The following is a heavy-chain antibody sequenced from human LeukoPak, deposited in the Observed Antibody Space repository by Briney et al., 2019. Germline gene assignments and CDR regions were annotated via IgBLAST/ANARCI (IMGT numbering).Heavy chain of an antibody. J-gene: IGHJ4*02. CDR2: IKTKPNSYTT. V-gene: IGHV3-73*01. Sequence: GGSLRLSCAASGFDFSDFYMHWVRQASGRGLEWVGLIKTKPNSYTTVYAASVKGRFTISRDDSKNTAYLQMNSLKAEDTAVYYCTRQHCSGGTCSYVDYWGQGTLVTVSS. CDR1: GFDFSDFY. CDR3: TRQHCSGGTCSYVDY. D-gene: IGHD2-15*01.